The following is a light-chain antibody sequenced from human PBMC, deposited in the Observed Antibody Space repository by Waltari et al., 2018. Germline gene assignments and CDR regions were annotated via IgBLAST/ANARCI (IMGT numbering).Light chain of an antibody. V-gene: IGKV1-33*01. CDR3: QQYDNLPIT. CDR2: DAS. J-gene: IGKJ5*01. CDR1: QDISNY. Sequence: DIQMTQSPSSLSASVGDRVTITCRASQDISNYLNWYQQKPGRAPKLLIYDASNLETGVPSRFSGSGAGTDFTFAISSLQPEDIATYYCQQYDNLPITCGQGTRLEIK.